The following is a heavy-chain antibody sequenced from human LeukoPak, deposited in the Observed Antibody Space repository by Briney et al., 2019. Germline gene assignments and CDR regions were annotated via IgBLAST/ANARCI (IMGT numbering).Heavy chain of an antibody. Sequence: SETLSLTCTVSGGSISSGGYYWSWIRQHPGKGLEWIGYIFYSGSTYYNPSLKSRVTISVDTSKNQFSLKLSSVTAADTAVYYCARVRLYDSSGYSNNWFDPWGQGTLVTVSS. CDR3: ARVRLYDSSGYSNNWFDP. D-gene: IGHD3-22*01. CDR1: GGSISSGGYY. V-gene: IGHV4-31*02. J-gene: IGHJ5*02. CDR2: IFYSGST.